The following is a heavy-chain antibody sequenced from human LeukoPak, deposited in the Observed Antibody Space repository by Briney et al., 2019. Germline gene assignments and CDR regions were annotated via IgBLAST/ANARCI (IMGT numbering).Heavy chain of an antibody. J-gene: IGHJ4*02. CDR1: GFTFSSYS. D-gene: IGHD4-11*01. Sequence: GGSLRLSCAASGFTFSSYSMNWVRPAPGKGLEWVSSISSSSSYIYYADSVKGRFTISRDNAKNSLYLQMNSLRAEDTAVYYCASYSNYGGPFDYWGQGTLVTVSS. CDR2: ISSSSSYI. CDR3: ASYSNYGGPFDY. V-gene: IGHV3-21*01.